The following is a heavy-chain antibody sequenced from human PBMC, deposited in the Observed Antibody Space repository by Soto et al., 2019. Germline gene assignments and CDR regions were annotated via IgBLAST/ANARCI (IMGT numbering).Heavy chain of an antibody. CDR3: ARDMWYYDSSGYSGYYYYYGMGV. J-gene: IGHJ6*02. CDR2: INPNSGGT. V-gene: IGHV1-2*04. Sequence: ASVKVSCKASGYTFTGYYMHWVRQAPGQGLGWMGWINPNSGGTNYAQKFQGWVTMTRDTSISTAYMELSRLRSDDTAVYYCARDMWYYDSSGYSGYYYYYGMGVWGQGTTVTVSS. CDR1: GYTFTGYY. D-gene: IGHD3-22*01.